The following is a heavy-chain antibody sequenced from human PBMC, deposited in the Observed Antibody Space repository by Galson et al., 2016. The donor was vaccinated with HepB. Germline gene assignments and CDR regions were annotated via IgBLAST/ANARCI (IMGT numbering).Heavy chain of an antibody. CDR2: ITETGSFA. CDR1: GFTLSSSA. CDR3: GRDYPTMTDRYPYHVDV. D-gene: IGHD4-17*01. V-gene: IGHV3-23*01. Sequence: SLRLSCAASGFTLSSSAMTWVRQAPGRGLEWVSAITETGSFAYYADSVRGRFTLSRDTSKNPVYLQMNYLRADDTALYYCGRDYPTMTDRYPYHVDVWGKGTAVTVSS. J-gene: IGHJ6*04.